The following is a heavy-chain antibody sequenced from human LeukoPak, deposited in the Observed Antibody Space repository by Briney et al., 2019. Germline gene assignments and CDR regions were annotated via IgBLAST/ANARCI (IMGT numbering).Heavy chain of an antibody. Sequence: PSETLSLTCTVSGGSISSSSYYWGWIRQPPGKGLEWIGSIYYSGSTYYNPSLKSRVTISVDTSKNQFSLKLSSVTAADTAVYYCARDVVVVAATGDYYYYYGMDVWGQGTTVTVSS. CDR1: GGSISSSSYY. CDR2: IYYSGST. V-gene: IGHV4-39*07. J-gene: IGHJ6*02. CDR3: ARDVVVVAATGDYYYYYGMDV. D-gene: IGHD2-15*01.